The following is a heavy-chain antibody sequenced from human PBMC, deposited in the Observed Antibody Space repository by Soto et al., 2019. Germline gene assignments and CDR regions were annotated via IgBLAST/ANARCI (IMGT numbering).Heavy chain of an antibody. CDR2: ISSSGGTV. CDR1: VFSFSDNY. J-gene: IGHJ4*02. D-gene: IGHD6-13*01. Sequence: PRWSLRLSCSASVFSFSDNYMSWSRQAPGKGLQWVSYISSSGGTVYYADSVKGRFTVSRDNAKNSLYLQMNSLRAEDTAVYYCAKYLAAAGTRPLDYWGQGTLVTVSS. V-gene: IGHV3-11*01. CDR3: AKYLAAAGTRPLDY.